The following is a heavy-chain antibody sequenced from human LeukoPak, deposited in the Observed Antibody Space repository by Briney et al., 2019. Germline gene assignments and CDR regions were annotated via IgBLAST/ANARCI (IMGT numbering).Heavy chain of an antibody. CDR3: AREGGSYARAFDY. D-gene: IGHD1-26*01. J-gene: IGHJ4*02. CDR2: ISSSGSTI. CDR1: GFTFSDYY. V-gene: IGHV3-11*01. Sequence: PGGSLRLSCAASGFTFSDYYMSWIRQAPGKGLEWVSYISSSGSTIYYADSVRGRFAISRDNAKNSLYLQMNSLRAEDTAVYYCAREGGSYARAFDYWGQGTLVTVSS.